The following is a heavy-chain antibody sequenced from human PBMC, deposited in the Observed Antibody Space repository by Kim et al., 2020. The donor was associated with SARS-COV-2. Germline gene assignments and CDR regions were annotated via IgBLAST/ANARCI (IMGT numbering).Heavy chain of an antibody. D-gene: IGHD5-12*01. CDR1: GFTFSSYA. CDR2: IWYDGSNK. CDR3: AKDALERWLQRVYYFDY. V-gene: IGHV3-33*06. Sequence: GGSLRLSCAASGFTFSSYAMHWVRQAPGKGLEWVAVIWYDGSNKYYADSVKGRFTISRDNSKNTLYLQMNSLRAEDTAVYYCAKDALERWLQRVYYFDYWGQGTLVTVSS. J-gene: IGHJ4*02.